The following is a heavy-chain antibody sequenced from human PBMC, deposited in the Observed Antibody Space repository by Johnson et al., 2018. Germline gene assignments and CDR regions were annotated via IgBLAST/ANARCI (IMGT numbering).Heavy chain of an antibody. V-gene: IGHV3-33*01. CDR1: GFTFSSYG. Sequence: VQLVESGGGVVQPGRSLRLSCAASGFTFSSYGMHWVRQAPGKGLEWVAVIWYAGSNKYYADSVKGRFTISRDNSKNTLYLQMNSLRAEDTAVYYCARDWVVVAATDAFDIWGQGTMVTVSS. CDR2: IWYAGSNK. D-gene: IGHD2-15*01. CDR3: ARDWVVVAATDAFDI. J-gene: IGHJ3*02.